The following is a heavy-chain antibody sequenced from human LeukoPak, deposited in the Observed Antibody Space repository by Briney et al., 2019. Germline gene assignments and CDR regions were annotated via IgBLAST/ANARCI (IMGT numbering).Heavy chain of an antibody. CDR3: AHPGTGELTG. V-gene: IGHV3-21*01. CDR1: GFTFSSYS. J-gene: IGHJ4*02. Sequence: GGSLRLSCVASGFTFSSYSMNWVRQAPGKGLEWVSSISSSSAYIFYADSVKGRFTISRDNARNSMYLQMNSLRAGDTAVYYCAHPGTGELTGWGQGTLVTVAS. CDR2: ISSSSAYI. D-gene: IGHD2-8*02.